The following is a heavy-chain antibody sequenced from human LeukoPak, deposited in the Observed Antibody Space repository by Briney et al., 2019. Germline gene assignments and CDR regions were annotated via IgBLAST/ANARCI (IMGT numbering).Heavy chain of an antibody. CDR3: ARERETYYDILTGYYAAFDY. V-gene: IGHV4-4*07. D-gene: IGHD3-9*01. CDR1: GGSISSYY. J-gene: IGHJ4*02. Sequence: PSETLSLTCTVSGGSISSYYWSWIRQPAGKGLEWIGRIYTSGSTNYNPSLKSRVTMSVDTSKNQFSLKLSSVTAADTAVYYCARERETYYDILTGYYAAFDYWGQGTLVTVSS. CDR2: IYTSGST.